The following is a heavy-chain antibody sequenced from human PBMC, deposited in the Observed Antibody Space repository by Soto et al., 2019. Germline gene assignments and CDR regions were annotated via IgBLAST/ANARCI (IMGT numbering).Heavy chain of an antibody. V-gene: IGHV4-39*01. D-gene: IGHD6-13*01. CDR3: ARGSVAAAGTDFDY. CDR1: GGSISSTNYY. Sequence: SETLSLTCTVSGGSISSTNYYWGWIRQPPGKGLEWIRNIYFRGSTYYSPSLKSRVTMSVDPSKNQFSLKLSSVTAADTAIYYCARGSVAAAGTDFDYWGQGTLVTVSS. CDR2: IYFRGST. J-gene: IGHJ4*02.